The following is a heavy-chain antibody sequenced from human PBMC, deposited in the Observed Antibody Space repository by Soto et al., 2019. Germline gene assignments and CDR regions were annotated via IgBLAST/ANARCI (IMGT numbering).Heavy chain of an antibody. J-gene: IGHJ4*02. CDR2: ITRSSSYI. CDR1: GFAFNNYS. V-gene: IGHV3-21*06. CDR3: ARDAGLLILDY. Sequence: EVQLVESGGGPVKPGGSLRRSCAASGFAFNNYSMNWVRQAPGKWLEWVAFITRSSSYIYYADSVMGRFTFSRDNAKNSLYLQMNSLRAEDTAIYYWARDAGLLILDYWGQGTLVTFSA. D-gene: IGHD2-21*01.